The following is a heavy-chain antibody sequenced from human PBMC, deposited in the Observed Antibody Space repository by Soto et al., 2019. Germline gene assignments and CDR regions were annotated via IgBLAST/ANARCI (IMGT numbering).Heavy chain of an antibody. CDR2: GGT. CDR3: ASLGYCSGGSCYPEYYFDY. J-gene: IGHJ4*02. V-gene: IGHV1-2*02. D-gene: IGHD2-15*01. Sequence: GGTNYAQKFQGRVTMTRDTSISTAYMELSRLRSDDTAVYYCASLGYCSGGSCYPEYYFDYWGQGTLVTVSS.